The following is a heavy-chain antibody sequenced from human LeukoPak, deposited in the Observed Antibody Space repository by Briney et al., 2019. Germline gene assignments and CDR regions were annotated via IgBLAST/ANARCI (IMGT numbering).Heavy chain of an antibody. CDR3: ARDAYNWNYKGPSYYYYYMDV. J-gene: IGHJ6*03. V-gene: IGHV3-30*02. Sequence: GGSLRLSCAASGFTFSSYGMHWVRQAPGKGLEWVAFIRYDGSNKYYADSVKGRFTISRDNSKNTLYLQMNSPRAEDTAVYYCARDAYNWNYKGPSYYYYYMDVWGKGTTVTVSS. CDR1: GFTFSSYG. D-gene: IGHD1-7*01. CDR2: IRYDGSNK.